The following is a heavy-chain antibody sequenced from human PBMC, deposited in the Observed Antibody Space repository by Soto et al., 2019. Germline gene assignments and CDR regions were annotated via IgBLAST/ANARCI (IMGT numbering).Heavy chain of an antibody. CDR3: ARIGRNWNYDY. CDR1: GFTFSSYE. D-gene: IGHD1-7*01. V-gene: IGHV3-48*03. J-gene: IGHJ4*02. CDR2: ISSSGSTI. Sequence: PGGSLRLSCAASGFTFSSYEMNWVRQAPGKGLEWVSYISSSGSTIYYADSVKGRFTISRDNAKNSLYLQMNSLRAEDTAVYYCARIGRNWNYDYWGQGTLVTVSS.